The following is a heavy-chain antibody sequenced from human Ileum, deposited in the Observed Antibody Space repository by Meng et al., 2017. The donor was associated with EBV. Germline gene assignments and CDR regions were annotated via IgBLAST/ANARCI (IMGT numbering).Heavy chain of an antibody. J-gene: IGHJ4*03. D-gene: IGHD3-22*01. CDR2: FNPNGDVT. V-gene: IGHV1-46*01. CDR3: AREMPMTCYFDQ. Sequence: QVQLVQSGAEVKKPXXXXTLSCETSGFTFTTYFMHWLRQAPGQGLQWMGLFNPNGDVTTYSPRFQGRITLTGDTSTSTLYMELSSLTSDDTAVYYCAREMPMTCYFDQWGQGTLVTVSS. CDR1: GFTFTTYF.